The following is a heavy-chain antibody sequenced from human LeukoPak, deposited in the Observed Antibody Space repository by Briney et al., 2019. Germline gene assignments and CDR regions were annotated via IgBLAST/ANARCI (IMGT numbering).Heavy chain of an antibody. D-gene: IGHD2-21*02. J-gene: IGHJ4*02. V-gene: IGHV3-21*01. CDR2: ISSSSSYI. CDR3: ARAPESNTVVTAIY. Sequence: GGSLRLSCAASGFTFSSYSMNWVRQAPGKGLEWVSSISSSSSYIYYADSVKGRFTISRDNAKNSLYLQMNSLRAEDTAVYYCARAPESNTVVTAIYWGQGTLVTVSS. CDR1: GFTFSSYS.